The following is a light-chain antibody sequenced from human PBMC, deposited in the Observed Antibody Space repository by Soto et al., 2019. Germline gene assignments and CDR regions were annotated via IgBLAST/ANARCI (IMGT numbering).Light chain of an antibody. Sequence: DIQMTQSPSSLSASVGDRVTITCQASQDISNYLNWYQQKPGKAPKLLIYDASSLETGVPSRFSGSGSGTDFTFTISSLQPEDIATYYCQQYDNLRYTFGQGTKLEIK. J-gene: IGKJ2*01. CDR1: QDISNY. CDR2: DAS. V-gene: IGKV1-33*01. CDR3: QQYDNLRYT.